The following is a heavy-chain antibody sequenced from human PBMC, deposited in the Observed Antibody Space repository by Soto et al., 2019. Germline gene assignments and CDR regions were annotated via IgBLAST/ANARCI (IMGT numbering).Heavy chain of an antibody. V-gene: IGHV1-2*04. CDR2: SNPNSGGT. D-gene: IGHD4-17*01. J-gene: IGHJ6*02. Sequence: GASVKVSCKASGYTFTGYYMHWVRQAPGQGLKWMGWSNPNSGGTNYAQKFQGWVTMTRDTSISTAYMELSRLRSDDTAVYYCARDGKSGDYYYYGMDVWGQGTTVTVSS. CDR1: GYTFTGYY. CDR3: ARDGKSGDYYYYGMDV.